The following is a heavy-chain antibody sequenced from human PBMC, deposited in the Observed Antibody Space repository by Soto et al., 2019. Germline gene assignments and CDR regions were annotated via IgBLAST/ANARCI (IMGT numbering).Heavy chain of an antibody. Sequence: GASVKVSCKASGGTFSSYAISWVRQAPGQGLEWMGGIIPIFGTANYAQKFQGRVTITADESTSTAYMELSRLRSEDTAVYYCARDYCKVQRHYGMDVWGQGTTVTVSS. V-gene: IGHV1-69*13. CDR2: IIPIFGTA. D-gene: IGHD1-26*01. J-gene: IGHJ6*02. CDR1: GGTFSSYA. CDR3: ARDYCKVQRHYGMDV.